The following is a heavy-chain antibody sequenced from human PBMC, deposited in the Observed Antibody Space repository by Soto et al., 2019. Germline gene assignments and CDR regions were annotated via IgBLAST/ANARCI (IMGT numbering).Heavy chain of an antibody. D-gene: IGHD3-22*01. CDR3: AIRASYYDSSGYFDY. CDR2: INSDGSST. Sequence: GSLRLSCAASGFTFSSYWMHWVRQAPGKGLVWVSRINSDGSSTSYADSVKGRSTISRDNAKNTLYLQMNSLRAEDTAVYYCAIRASYYDSSGYFDYWGQGTLVTVSS. V-gene: IGHV3-74*01. J-gene: IGHJ4*02. CDR1: GFTFSSYW.